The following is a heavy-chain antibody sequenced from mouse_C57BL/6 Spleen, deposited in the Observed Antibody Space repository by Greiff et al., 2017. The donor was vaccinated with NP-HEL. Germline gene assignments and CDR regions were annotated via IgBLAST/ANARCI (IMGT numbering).Heavy chain of an antibody. D-gene: IGHD1-1*01. V-gene: IGHV2-2*01. CDR2: IWSGGST. J-gene: IGHJ4*01. Sequence: VQVVESGPGLVQPSQSLSITCTVSGFSLTRYGVHLVRQSPGKGLEWLGVIWSGGSTDYNAAFISRLSISKDNSKSQVFFKMNSLQADDTAIYYCARYYYGSSYRYAMDYWGQGTSVTVSS. CDR3: ARYYYGSSYRYAMDY. CDR1: GFSLTRYG.